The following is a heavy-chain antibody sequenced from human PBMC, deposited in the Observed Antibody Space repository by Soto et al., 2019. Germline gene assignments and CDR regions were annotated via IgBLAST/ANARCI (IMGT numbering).Heavy chain of an antibody. D-gene: IGHD3-16*01. CDR3: VRPRPSGENYGMDV. V-gene: IGHV3-53*01. J-gene: IGHJ6*02. CDR1: GLTVSHNY. CDR2: LYTEGTT. Sequence: LRLSCVASGLTVSHNYMAWVRQAPEMGLEWVSILYTEGTTYYADSVKGRFTISRDSSKNTLFLQMDSLRAEDTAVYYCVRPRPSGENYGMDVWGQGTTVTVSS.